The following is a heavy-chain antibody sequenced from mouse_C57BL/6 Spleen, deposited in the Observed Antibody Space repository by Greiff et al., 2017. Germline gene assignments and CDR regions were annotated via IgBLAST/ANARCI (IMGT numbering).Heavy chain of an antibody. CDR2: IHPNSGST. J-gene: IGHJ2*01. CDR3: AREFYY. V-gene: IGHV1-64*01. CDR1: GYTFTSYW. Sequence: VQLQQPGAELVKPGASVKLSCKASGYTFTSYWMHWVKQRPGQGLEWIGMIHPNSGSTNYNEKVKTKATQTVDKASSTAYMQLSSLTSEDSAVYYCAREFYYWGQGTTLTVSS.